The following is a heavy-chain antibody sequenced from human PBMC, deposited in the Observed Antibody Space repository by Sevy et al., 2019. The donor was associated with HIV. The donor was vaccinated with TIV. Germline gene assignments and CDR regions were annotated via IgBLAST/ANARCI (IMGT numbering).Heavy chain of an antibody. J-gene: IGHJ6*02. CDR2: ISWNSGSI. CDR1: GFTFGDYA. D-gene: IGHD3-3*01. Sequence: GGSLRLSCAASGFTFGDYAMHWVRQAPGKGLEWVSGISWNSGSIGYADSVKCRFTISRDNAKNSLYLQINSLRPEDTALYYCVKDIQFFGVVTPGGMDVWGQGTTVTVSS. CDR3: VKDIQFFGVVTPGGMDV. V-gene: IGHV3-9*01.